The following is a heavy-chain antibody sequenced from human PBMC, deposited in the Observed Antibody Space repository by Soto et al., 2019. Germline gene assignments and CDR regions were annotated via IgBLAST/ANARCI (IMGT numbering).Heavy chain of an antibody. CDR3: ARESWGYAATNGMDV. CDR2: IYYSGST. Sequence: SETLSLTCTVSGGSISSGGYYWSWIRQHPGKGLEWIGYIYYSGSTYYNPSLKSRVTISVDTSKNQFSLKLSSVTAADTAVYCCARESWGYAATNGMDVWGQGTKVTSP. J-gene: IGHJ6*02. CDR1: GGSISSGGYY. V-gene: IGHV4-31*03. D-gene: IGHD2-15*01.